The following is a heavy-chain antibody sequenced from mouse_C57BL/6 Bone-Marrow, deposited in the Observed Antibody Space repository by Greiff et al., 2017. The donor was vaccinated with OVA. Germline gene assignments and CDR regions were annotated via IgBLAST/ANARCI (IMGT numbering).Heavy chain of an antibody. Sequence: VQLQQSGAELARPGASVKLSCTASGYTFTSYGITWVKQRTGQGLEWIGEIYPRSGNTYYNEKFKGKATLTADKSSSTAYMELRSLTSEDSAVYFCARKGYYDYDFDYWGKGTTLTVSS. J-gene: IGHJ2*01. CDR3: ARKGYYDYDFDY. CDR1: GYTFTSYG. V-gene: IGHV1-81*01. D-gene: IGHD2-4*01. CDR2: IYPRSGNT.